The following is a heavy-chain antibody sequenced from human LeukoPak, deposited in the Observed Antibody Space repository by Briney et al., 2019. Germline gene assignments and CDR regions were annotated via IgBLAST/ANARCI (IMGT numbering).Heavy chain of an antibody. V-gene: IGHV1-18*01. Sequence: ASVKVSCKASGYTFTSYGISWVRQAPGQGLEWMGWISAYNGNTNYAQKLQGRVTMTTDISTSTAYMELRSLRSDDTAVYYCARDFIVSGGGSYYYYYYYGMDVWGQGTTVTVSS. CDR1: GYTFTSYG. CDR2: ISAYNGNT. J-gene: IGHJ6*02. CDR3: ARDFIVSGGGSYYYYYYYGMDV. D-gene: IGHD2-21*02.